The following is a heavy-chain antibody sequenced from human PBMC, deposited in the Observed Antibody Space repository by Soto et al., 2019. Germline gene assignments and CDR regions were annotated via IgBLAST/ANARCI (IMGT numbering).Heavy chain of an antibody. CDR3: GRQGGSSGWLYYYMDV. CDR1: GGSISSYY. V-gene: IGHV4-59*08. CDR2: IYYSGST. D-gene: IGHD6-19*01. Sequence: PSETLSLTCTVSGGSISSYYWSWIRQPPGKGLEWIGYIYYSGSTNYNPSLKSRVTISVDTSKNQFSLKLSSVTAADTAVYYCGRQGGSSGWLYYYMDVWGKGTTVTVSS. J-gene: IGHJ6*03.